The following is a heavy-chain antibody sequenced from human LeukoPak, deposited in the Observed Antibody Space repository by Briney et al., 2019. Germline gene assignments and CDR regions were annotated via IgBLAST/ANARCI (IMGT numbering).Heavy chain of an antibody. CDR3: TSPLNDCSRTSCYWFDP. J-gene: IGHJ5*02. Sequence: GGSLRLSCAASGFTFSGSAMHWVRQAPGKGLEWVGRIRSKANSYATAYAASVKGRFTISRDDSKNTAYLQMNSLETEDTAVYYCTSPLNDCSRTSCYWFDPWGQGTLVTVSS. CDR2: IRSKANSYAT. V-gene: IGHV3-73*01. CDR1: GFTFSGSA. D-gene: IGHD2-2*01.